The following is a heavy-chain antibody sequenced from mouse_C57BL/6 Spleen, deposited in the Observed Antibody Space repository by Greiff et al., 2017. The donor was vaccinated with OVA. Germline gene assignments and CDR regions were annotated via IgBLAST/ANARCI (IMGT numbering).Heavy chain of an antibody. CDR3: ARNGNTAFDY. J-gene: IGHJ2*01. Sequence: QVQLQQSGAELVMPGASVKLSCKASGYTFTSYWMHWVKQRPGQGLEWIGEIDPSDSYTNYNQKFKGKSTLTVDKSSSTAYMQLSSLTSEDSAVYYCARNGNTAFDYWGQGTTLTVSS. V-gene: IGHV1-69*01. CDR1: GYTFTSYW. D-gene: IGHD2-1*01. CDR2: IDPSDSYT.